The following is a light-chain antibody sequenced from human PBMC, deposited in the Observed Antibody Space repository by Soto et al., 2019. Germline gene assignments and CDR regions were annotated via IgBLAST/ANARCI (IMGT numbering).Light chain of an antibody. J-gene: IGKJ2*01. CDR3: QQYGGSPPYT. CDR2: RAS. CDR1: QSVSSIY. Sequence: EIVLTQSPGTLSLSPGERATLSCRASQSVSSIYLAWYQQKPGQAPRLLIYRASSRATGIHDRFSGSGSGTDFTLTISRLEPEDFAVYYCQQYGGSPPYTFGQGTKLEIK. V-gene: IGKV3-20*01.